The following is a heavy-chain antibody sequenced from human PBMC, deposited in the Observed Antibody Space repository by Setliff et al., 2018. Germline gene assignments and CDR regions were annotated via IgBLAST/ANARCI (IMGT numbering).Heavy chain of an antibody. Sequence: LSLTCTVSGGSISSYYWSWIRQPAGKGLEWIGHIYIGGSANYNPSLKSRVTISVDTSKNQFSLKLSSVTAADTAVYYCARLDGAAAGELDYWGQGTLVTVSS. CDR3: ARLDGAAAGELDY. CDR2: IYIGGSA. V-gene: IGHV4-4*08. J-gene: IGHJ4*02. D-gene: IGHD6-13*01. CDR1: GGSISSYY.